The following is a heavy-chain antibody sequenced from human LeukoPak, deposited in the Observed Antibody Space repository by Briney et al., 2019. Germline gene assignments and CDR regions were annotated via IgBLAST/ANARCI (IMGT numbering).Heavy chain of an antibody. Sequence: ASVKVSCKTSGYTFSNYVITWVRQAPGQGLEWMGWISVYNGNAIYAQNLQGRVTMTTDTSTSTAYLELSSLTSDDTALYYCARGWDCGTAYCPEDYWGQGTLVTVSS. V-gene: IGHV1-18*01. D-gene: IGHD2-21*01. J-gene: IGHJ4*02. CDR1: GYTFSNYV. CDR3: ARGWDCGTAYCPEDY. CDR2: ISVYNGNA.